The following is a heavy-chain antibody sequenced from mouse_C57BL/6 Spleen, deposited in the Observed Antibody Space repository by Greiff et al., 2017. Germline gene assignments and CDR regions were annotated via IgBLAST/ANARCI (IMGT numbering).Heavy chain of an antibody. V-gene: IGHV1-26*01. Sequence: EVQLQQSGPELVKPGASVKISCKASGYTFTDYYMNWVKQSHGKSLEWIGDINPNNGGTSYNQKFKGKATLTVDKSSSTAYMELRSLTSEDSAVYYCARGDSGYMFAYWGQGTLVTVSA. CDR1: GYTFTDYY. CDR2: INPNNGGT. D-gene: IGHD3-2*02. CDR3: ARGDSGYMFAY. J-gene: IGHJ3*01.